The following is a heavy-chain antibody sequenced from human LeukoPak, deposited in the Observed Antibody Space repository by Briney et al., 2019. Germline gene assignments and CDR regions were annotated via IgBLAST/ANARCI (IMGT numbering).Heavy chain of an antibody. CDR2: FYTSGST. J-gene: IGHJ6*03. CDR1: GASTSGYY. D-gene: IGHD2-15*01. V-gene: IGHV4-4*07. Sequence: SETLSLTCTVSGASTSGYYWSWIRQPAGKGLEWLGLFYTSGSTKYNPSLKSRVTMSVDTSKNQFSLKLSSVTAADTAVYYCARKDYSFPMDVWGKGTTVTVSS. CDR3: ARKDYSFPMDV.